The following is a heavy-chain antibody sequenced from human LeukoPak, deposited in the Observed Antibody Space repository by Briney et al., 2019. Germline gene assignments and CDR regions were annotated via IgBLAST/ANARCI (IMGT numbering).Heavy chain of an antibody. Sequence: ASVKVSCKASGYTFTSYDINWVRQATGQGLEWMGWMNPNSGNTGYAQKFQGRVTMTRNTSISTAYMELSSLRSEDTAVYYCARTVSGAARRGTGRRGFDYWGQGTLVTVSS. J-gene: IGHJ4*02. CDR2: MNPNSGNT. D-gene: IGHD6-6*01. CDR3: ARTVSGAARRGTGRRGFDY. V-gene: IGHV1-8*01. CDR1: GYTFTSYD.